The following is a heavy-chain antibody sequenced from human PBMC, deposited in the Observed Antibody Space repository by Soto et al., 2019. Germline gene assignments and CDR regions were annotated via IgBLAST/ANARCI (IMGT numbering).Heavy chain of an antibody. Sequence: SETLSLTCTVSGGSISSGDYYWSWIRQPPGKGLEWIGYIYYSGSTYYNPSLKSRVTISVDTSKNQFSLKLSSVTAADTAVYYCARDIVLMARTGMDVWGQETTATVS. D-gene: IGHD2-8*01. J-gene: IGHJ6*02. V-gene: IGHV4-30-4*01. CDR3: ARDIVLMARTGMDV. CDR1: GGSISSGDYY. CDR2: IYYSGST.